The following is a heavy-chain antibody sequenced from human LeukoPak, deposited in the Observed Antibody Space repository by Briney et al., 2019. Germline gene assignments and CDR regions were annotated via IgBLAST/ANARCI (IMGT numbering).Heavy chain of an antibody. CDR2: IYSGATT. J-gene: IGHJ2*01. CDR1: GFTLSTYY. CDR3: ARVGDHFHWNLDL. Sequence: PGGSLRLSCAASGFTLSTYYMNWVRQAPGKGLEWVSIIYSGATTYYADSVEGRFTISRDTSKNTVSLQMNSLRADDTAVYFCARVGDHFHWNLDLWGRGTLVTVSS. V-gene: IGHV3-53*01. D-gene: IGHD3-3*02.